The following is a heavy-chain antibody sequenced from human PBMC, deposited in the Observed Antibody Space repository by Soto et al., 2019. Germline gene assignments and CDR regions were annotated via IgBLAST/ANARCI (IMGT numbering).Heavy chain of an antibody. CDR1: GFTFSSYA. Sequence: GGSLRLSCSASGFTFSSYAMHWVRQAPGKGLEYVSAISSNGGSTYYADSVKDRFTISRDNSKNTLYLQMSSLRAEDTAVYYCVKDRPSNRLTAFDIWGQGTMVTVSS. V-gene: IGHV3-64D*06. J-gene: IGHJ3*02. CDR3: VKDRPSNRLTAFDI. CDR2: ISSNGGST. D-gene: IGHD6-25*01.